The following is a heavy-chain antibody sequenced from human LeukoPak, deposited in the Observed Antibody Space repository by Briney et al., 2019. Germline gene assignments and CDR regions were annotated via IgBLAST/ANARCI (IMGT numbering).Heavy chain of an antibody. Sequence: SVKVSCKASGGTFSSYAISWVRQAPGQGLEWMGAIIPIFATANHAQKIQGRVTITADESTSTAYMELSSLRSEDTAVYYCARGLYSSSWFDPWGQGTLVTVSS. J-gene: IGHJ5*02. D-gene: IGHD6-13*01. CDR2: IIPIFATA. CDR1: GGTFSSYA. CDR3: ARGLYSSSWFDP. V-gene: IGHV1-69*01.